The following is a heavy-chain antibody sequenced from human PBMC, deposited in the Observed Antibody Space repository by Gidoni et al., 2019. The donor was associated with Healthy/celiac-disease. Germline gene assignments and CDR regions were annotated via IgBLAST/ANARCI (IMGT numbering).Heavy chain of an antibody. CDR2: ISWNSGSI. D-gene: IGHD4-4*01. CDR1: GFTFDDYA. Sequence: EVQLVESGGGLVQPGRSLRLSCAASGFTFDDYAMHWVRQAPGKGLEWVSGISWNSGSIGYADSVKGRFTISRDNAKNSLYLQMNSLRAEDTALYYCAKALTYSNPYFDYWGQGTLVTVSS. CDR3: AKALTYSNPYFDY. V-gene: IGHV3-9*01. J-gene: IGHJ4*02.